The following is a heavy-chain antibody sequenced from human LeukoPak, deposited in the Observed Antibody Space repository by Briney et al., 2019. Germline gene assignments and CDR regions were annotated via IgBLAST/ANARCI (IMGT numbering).Heavy chain of an antibody. CDR3: AKDSYDSSGYSLFDY. D-gene: IGHD3-22*01. Sequence: GGSLRLSCAASGFTFDDYAMHWVRPAPGKGLEGVSGISWNSGSIGYADSVKGRFTISRDNAKNSLYLQMNSLRAEDTALYYCAKDSYDSSGYSLFDYWGQGTLVTVSS. CDR1: GFTFDDYA. J-gene: IGHJ4*02. V-gene: IGHV3-9*01. CDR2: ISWNSGSI.